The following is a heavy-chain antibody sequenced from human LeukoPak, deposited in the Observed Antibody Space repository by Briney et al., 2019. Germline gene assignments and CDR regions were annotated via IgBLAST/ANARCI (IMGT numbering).Heavy chain of an antibody. D-gene: IGHD6-6*01. CDR1: GFTFSSYA. V-gene: IGHV3-30-3*01. J-gene: IGHJ4*02. Sequence: GGSLRLSCAASGFTFSSYAMHWVRQAPGKGLEWVAVISYDGSNKYYADSVKGRFTISRDNSKNTLYLQMNSLRAEDTAVYYCARDRLVLADDLFDYWGQGTLVTVSS. CDR2: ISYDGSNK. CDR3: ARDRLVLADDLFDY.